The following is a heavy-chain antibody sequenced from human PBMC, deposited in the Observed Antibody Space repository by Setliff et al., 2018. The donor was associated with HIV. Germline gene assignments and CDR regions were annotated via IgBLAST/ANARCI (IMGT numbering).Heavy chain of an antibody. J-gene: IGHJ4*02. V-gene: IGHV1-24*01. Sequence: GASVKVSCKVSGYTHTELSIHWVRQAPGKGLEWMGGFDPEDGEVVYAQKFEGRVTMTEDTSTDTAYMELSSLRSEDTAEYYCARGVYYYDSSGYYYYYFDYWGQGTLVTVSS. D-gene: IGHD3-22*01. CDR3: ARGVYYYDSSGYYYYYFDY. CDR2: FDPEDGEV. CDR1: GYTHTELS.